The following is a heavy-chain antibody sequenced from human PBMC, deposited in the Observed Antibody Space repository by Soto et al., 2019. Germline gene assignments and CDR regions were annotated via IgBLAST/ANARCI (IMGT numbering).Heavy chain of an antibody. CDR1: GYTFTSYG. D-gene: IGHD2-2*01. Sequence: GASVKVSCKASGYTFTSYGISWVRQAPGQGLEWMGWISAYNGNTNYAQKLQGRVTMTTDTSTSTAYMELRSLRSDDTAVYYCAILGTSSPPEVWFDPWGQGTLVTVSS. CDR2: ISAYNGNT. CDR3: AILGTSSPPEVWFDP. V-gene: IGHV1-18*01. J-gene: IGHJ5*02.